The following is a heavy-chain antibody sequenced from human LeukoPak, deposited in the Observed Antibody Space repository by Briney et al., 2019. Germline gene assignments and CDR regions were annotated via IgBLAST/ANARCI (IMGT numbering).Heavy chain of an antibody. J-gene: IGHJ6*03. CDR3: ARLRGIAVAGMYYYYYMDV. CDR1: GYSFTSYW. Sequence: GESLKISCKGSGYSFTSYWIGWVRQMPGKGLEWMGIIYPGDSDTKYSPSFQGQVTISADKSISTAYLQWSSLKASDTAMYLCARLRGIAVAGMYYYYYMDVWGKGTTVTV. D-gene: IGHD6-19*01. CDR2: IYPGDSDT. V-gene: IGHV5-51*01.